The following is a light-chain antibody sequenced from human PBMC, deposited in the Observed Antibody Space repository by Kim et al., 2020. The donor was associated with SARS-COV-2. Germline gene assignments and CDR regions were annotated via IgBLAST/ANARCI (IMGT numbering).Light chain of an antibody. CDR1: QTITNS. CDR3: QQSYSIPWT. J-gene: IGKJ1*01. CDR2: TAS. Sequence: DIQMTQSPSSLSASVGDRVTITCRASQTITNSLNWFQQKPGEAPELLIYTASSLQSGLPSRFSGSGSGTDFTLTIRSLRPEDFATYYCQQSYSIPWTFGQGTKVDIK. V-gene: IGKV1-39*01.